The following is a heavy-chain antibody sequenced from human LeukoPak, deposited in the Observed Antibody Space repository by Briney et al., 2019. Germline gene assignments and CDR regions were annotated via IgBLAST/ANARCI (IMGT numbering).Heavy chain of an antibody. V-gene: IGHV1-69*05. J-gene: IGHJ4*02. Sequence: SVKVSCKASGVTFSSYAISWVRQAPGQGLEWMGRIITIFGTANYAQKFQGRVTITTDESTSTAYMELSSLRSEDTAVYYCARESSYYYDSSGYPAHWGQGTLVTVSS. CDR1: GVTFSSYA. CDR3: ARESSYYYDSSGYPAH. D-gene: IGHD3-22*01. CDR2: IITIFGTA.